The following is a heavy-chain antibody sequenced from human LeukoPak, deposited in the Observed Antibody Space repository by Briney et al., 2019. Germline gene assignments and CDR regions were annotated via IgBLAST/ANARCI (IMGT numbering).Heavy chain of an antibody. Sequence: SETLSLTCTVSGYSISNDYYWGWIRQPPGKGLEWIGSIYHSGSIYYNPSLKSRVTISVDTSKNQFSLRLSSVTAADTAVYYCAREGQWLVDYWGQGTLVTVSS. D-gene: IGHD6-19*01. CDR2: IYHSGSI. J-gene: IGHJ4*02. V-gene: IGHV4-38-2*02. CDR1: GYSISNDYY. CDR3: AREGQWLVDY.